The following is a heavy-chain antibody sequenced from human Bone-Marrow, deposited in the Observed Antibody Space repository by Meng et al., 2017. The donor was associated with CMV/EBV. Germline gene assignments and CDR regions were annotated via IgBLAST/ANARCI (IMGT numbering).Heavy chain of an antibody. CDR2: IYYSGST. V-gene: IGHV4-59*01. CDR3: ARAVAGTLYAFDI. Sequence: SETLSLTCTVSGGFISSYYWSWIRQPPGKGLEWIGYIYYSGSTNYNPSLKSRVTISVDTSKNQFSLKLSSVTASDTAVYYCARAVAGTLYAFDIWGQGTMVTASS. J-gene: IGHJ3*02. D-gene: IGHD6-19*01. CDR1: GGFISSYY.